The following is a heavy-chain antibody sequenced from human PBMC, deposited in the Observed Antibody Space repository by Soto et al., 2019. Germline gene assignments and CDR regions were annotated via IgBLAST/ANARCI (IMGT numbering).Heavy chain of an antibody. CDR3: ARVKVGDLFRFNWFFDL. CDR1: GGTSISGNFC. Sequence: PHPLPRSVSGGTSISGNFCWTWIRKPPGKGLEWIAYIFHTGSTFYNSSLKPRVSISVDRSKNQFSLKLKSVTETDTSVYYCARVKVGDLFRFNWFFDLWGRGTLVTDS. CDR2: IFHTGST. D-gene: IGHD3-3*01. J-gene: IGHJ2*01. V-gene: IGHV4-30-2*01.